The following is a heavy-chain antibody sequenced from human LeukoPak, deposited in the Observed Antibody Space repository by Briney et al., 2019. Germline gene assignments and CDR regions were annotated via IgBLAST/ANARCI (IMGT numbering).Heavy chain of an antibody. J-gene: IGHJ6*03. CDR2: INPSGGST. D-gene: IGHD2-2*01. V-gene: IGHV1-46*01. CDR1: GYTFTSYY. CDR3: AILDSAFAKPYCSSTSCLEDYYYYMDV. Sequence: ASVKVSCKASGYTFTSYYMHWVRQAPGQGLEWMGIINPSGGSTSYAQKFQGRVTMTRDTSTSTVYMELSSLRSEDTAVYYCAILDSAFAKPYCSSTSCLEDYYYYMDVWGKGTTVTVSS.